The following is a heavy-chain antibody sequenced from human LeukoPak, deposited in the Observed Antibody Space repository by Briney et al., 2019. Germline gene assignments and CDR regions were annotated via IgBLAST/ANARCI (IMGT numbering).Heavy chain of an antibody. CDR2: ISTSGGSS. Sequence: GGSLRLSCAASGFTFSSYAMSWVRQAPGKGLEWVSGISTSGGSSSYADSVKGRFTISRDNSKNTLYLQMNSLRAEDTAVYYCARDRRDYWGQGTLVTVSS. CDR3: ARDRRDY. V-gene: IGHV3-23*01. CDR1: GFTFSSYA. J-gene: IGHJ4*02.